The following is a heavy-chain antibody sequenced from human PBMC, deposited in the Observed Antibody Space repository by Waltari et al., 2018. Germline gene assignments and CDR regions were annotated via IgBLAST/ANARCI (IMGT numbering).Heavy chain of an antibody. CDR1: GFPFSSYG. Sequence: QVQLVESGGGGVQPGRSLRPSCAASGFPFSSYGMHWVRQAQGKGLEWVAVISYDGSNKYYADSVKGRFTISRDNSKNTLYLQMNSLRAEDTAVYYCAKEKPRHDSSSWSHFDYWGQGTLVTVSS. CDR3: AKEKPRHDSSSWSHFDY. CDR2: ISYDGSNK. J-gene: IGHJ4*02. D-gene: IGHD6-13*01. V-gene: IGHV3-30*18.